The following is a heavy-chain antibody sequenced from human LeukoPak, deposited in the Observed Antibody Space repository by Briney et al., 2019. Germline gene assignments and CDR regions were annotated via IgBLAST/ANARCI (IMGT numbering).Heavy chain of an antibody. CDR2: IYSGGTT. CDR1: GFSVSNNY. CDR3: ARFTVVPAAIYYYYGMDV. V-gene: IGHV3-66*01. D-gene: IGHD2-2*01. Sequence: GGSLRLSCEASGFSVSNNYMTWVRQAPGKGLEWVSVIYSGGTTYYGDSVEGRFTISRDNSRNTLNLQMNSLRAEDTAVYYCARFTVVPAAIYYYYGMDVWGQGTTVTVSS. J-gene: IGHJ6*02.